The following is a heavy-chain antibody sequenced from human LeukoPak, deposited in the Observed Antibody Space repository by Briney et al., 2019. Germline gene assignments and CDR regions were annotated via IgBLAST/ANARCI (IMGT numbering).Heavy chain of an antibody. CDR2: IYYTGST. Sequence: SETLSLTCTVSGASITSDDFYWNWLRQHPGKGLEWIGYIYYTGSTYYNSSLKSRVTISIDTSKNQFSLNLSSVTAADTAVYYCARGPPFASWGQGTLVTVSS. CDR3: ARGPPFAS. V-gene: IGHV4-31*03. J-gene: IGHJ1*01. D-gene: IGHD3-16*01. CDR1: GASITSDDFY.